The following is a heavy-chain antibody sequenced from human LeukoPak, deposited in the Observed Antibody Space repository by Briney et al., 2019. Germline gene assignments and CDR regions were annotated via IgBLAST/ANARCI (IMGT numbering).Heavy chain of an antibody. J-gene: IGHJ6*02. CDR2: ISYDGSNK. V-gene: IGHV3-30*03. D-gene: IGHD2-2*01. Sequence: GGSLRLSCAASGFTFSSYGMHWVRQAPGKGLEWVAVISYDGSNKYYADSVKGRFTISRDNSKNTLYLQMNSLRDEDTAVYYCARDLRCSSTSCKYYYYGMDVWGQGTTVTVSS. CDR1: GFTFSSYG. CDR3: ARDLRCSSTSCKYYYYGMDV.